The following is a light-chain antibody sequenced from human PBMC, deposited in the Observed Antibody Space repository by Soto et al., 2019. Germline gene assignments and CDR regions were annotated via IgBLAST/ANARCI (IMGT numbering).Light chain of an antibody. Sequence: EIMLTQSPGTLALSPGERAALSCRASESVSRSFLAWYQQKPGQAPRLLIYGASTRATDIPHRFSGSGSGTDFTLTISRLEPEDFAVYYCQQYGSSPQTFGQGTKVDIK. CDR2: GAS. CDR3: QQYGSSPQT. J-gene: IGKJ1*01. V-gene: IGKV3-20*01. CDR1: ESVSRSF.